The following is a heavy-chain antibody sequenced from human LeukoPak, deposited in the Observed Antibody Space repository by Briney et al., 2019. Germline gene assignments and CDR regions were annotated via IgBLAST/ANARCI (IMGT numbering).Heavy chain of an antibody. V-gene: IGHV3-7*05. D-gene: IGHD6-19*01. CDR3: AKGLGLVRPASRTLDH. J-gene: IGHJ4*02. Sequence: GGSLRLSCAASGFTFSNYWMTWVRQAPGKGLEWLANIKEDGSEKYYVDSVKGRFTISRDNAKNSLYLQMNSLRAEDTAVYYCAKGLGLVRPASRTLDHWGQGTLVTVSS. CDR1: GFTFSNYW. CDR2: IKEDGSEK.